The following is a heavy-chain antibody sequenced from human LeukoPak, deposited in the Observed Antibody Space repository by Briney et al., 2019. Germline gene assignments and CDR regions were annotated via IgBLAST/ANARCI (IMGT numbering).Heavy chain of an antibody. J-gene: IGHJ4*02. V-gene: IGHV3-23*01. CDR3: AKERGLGYCSSTSRHPTDY. CDR2: ISGSGGST. Sequence: PGGSLRLSCAASGFTFSSYGMSWVRQAPGKGLEWVSAISGSGGSTYYADSVKGRFTISRDNSKNTLYLQMNSLRAEDTAVYYCAKERGLGYCSSTSRHPTDYWGQGTLVTVSS. D-gene: IGHD2-2*01. CDR1: GFTFSSYG.